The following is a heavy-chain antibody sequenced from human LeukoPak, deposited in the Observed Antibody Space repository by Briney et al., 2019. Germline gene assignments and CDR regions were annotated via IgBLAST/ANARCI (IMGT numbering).Heavy chain of an antibody. CDR2: INSDGSST. V-gene: IGHV3-74*01. Sequence: GGSLRLSCAASGFTFSSYWMHWVRQAPGKGLVWVSRINSDGSSTSYADSVKGRFAISRDNAKNTLYLQMNSLRAEDTAVYYCASPYGSGWYRVGDAFDIWGQGTMVTVSS. CDR3: ASPYGSGWYRVGDAFDI. J-gene: IGHJ3*02. CDR1: GFTFSSYW. D-gene: IGHD6-19*01.